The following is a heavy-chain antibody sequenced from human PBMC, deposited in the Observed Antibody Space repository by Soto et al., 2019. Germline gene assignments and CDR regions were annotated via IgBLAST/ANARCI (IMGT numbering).Heavy chain of an antibody. CDR2: IFYSGTT. Sequence: TLSLTCTFSGGSISSGGYYWGWVRQHPGKGLEWIGYIFYSGTTYYNPSLKSRVTISVDTSKNQFSLKLSSVTAADTAVFYCARKRCYDSSGNPYFFDYWGKGTLVT. CDR1: GGSISSGGYY. V-gene: IGHV4-31*03. CDR3: ARKRCYDSSGNPYFFDY. J-gene: IGHJ4*02. D-gene: IGHD3-22*01.